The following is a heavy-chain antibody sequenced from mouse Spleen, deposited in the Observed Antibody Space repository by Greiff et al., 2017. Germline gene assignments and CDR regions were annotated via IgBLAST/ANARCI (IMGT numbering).Heavy chain of an antibody. V-gene: IGHV1-42*01. Sequence: VQLQQSGPELVKPGASVKISCKASGYSFTGYYMNWVKQSPEKSLEWIGEINPSTGGTTYNQKFKAKATLTVDKSSSTAYMQLKSLTSEDSAVYYCARKDYSNPHWYFDVWGTGTTVTVSS. CDR1: GYSFTGYY. D-gene: IGHD2-5*01. CDR3: ARKDYSNPHWYFDV. J-gene: IGHJ1*03. CDR2: INPSTGGT.